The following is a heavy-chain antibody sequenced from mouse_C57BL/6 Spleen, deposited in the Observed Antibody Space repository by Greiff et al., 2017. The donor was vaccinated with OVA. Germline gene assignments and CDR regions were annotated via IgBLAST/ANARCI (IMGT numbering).Heavy chain of an antibody. CDR3: ARHEDYDYGDY. CDR2: ISSGGSYT. D-gene: IGHD2-4*01. V-gene: IGHV5-6*01. CDR1: GFTFSSYG. J-gene: IGHJ2*01. Sequence: DVHLVESGGDLVKPGGSLKLSCAASGFTFSSYGMSWVRQTPDKRLEWVATISSGGSYTYYPDSVKGRFTISRDNAKNTLYLQMSSLKSEDTAMYYCARHEDYDYGDYWGQGTTLTVSS.